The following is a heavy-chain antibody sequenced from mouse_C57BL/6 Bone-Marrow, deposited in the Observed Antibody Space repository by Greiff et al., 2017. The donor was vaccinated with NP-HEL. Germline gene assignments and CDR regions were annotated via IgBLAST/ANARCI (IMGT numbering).Heavy chain of an antibody. Sequence: EVPVVESGGGLIKPGRVLKLPCAASGFTFRDFGMHWVWSASEEGLEWVAYISSGSSTIYYADTVKGRFTISRDNAKNTLFLQMTSLRSEDTAMYYCARKGITTDFDYWGQGTTLTVSS. CDR3: ARKGITTDFDY. D-gene: IGHD1-1*01. J-gene: IGHJ2*01. CDR2: ISSGSSTI. V-gene: IGHV5-17*01. CDR1: GFTFRDFG.